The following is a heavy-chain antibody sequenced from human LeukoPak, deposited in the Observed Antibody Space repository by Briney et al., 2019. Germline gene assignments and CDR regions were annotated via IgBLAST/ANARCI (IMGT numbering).Heavy chain of an antibody. CDR3: AKDPHPIYYYDSSGTGGY. V-gene: IGHV3-23*01. CDR1: GFTFSSYA. D-gene: IGHD3-22*01. J-gene: IGHJ4*02. CDR2: ISGSGGST. Sequence: PGGSLRLSCAASGFTFSSYAMSWVRQAPGKGLEWVSAISGSGGSTYYADSVKGRFTISRDNSKNTLYLQMNSLRAEDTAVYYCAKDPHPIYYYDSSGTGGYWGQGTLVTVSS.